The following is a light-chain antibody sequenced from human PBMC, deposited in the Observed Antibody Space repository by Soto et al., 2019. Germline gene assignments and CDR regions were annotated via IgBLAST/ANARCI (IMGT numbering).Light chain of an antibody. J-gene: IGKJ1*01. V-gene: IGKV3-15*01. CDR3: QQYDYSWT. CDR2: GAS. Sequence: EMVMTQSPATLSVSPGEGATLSCRASQSVRTGLAWYQQKPGQAPRLLIYGASIRATGIPARFSGSGSGTEFTLTITSLQSEDFAVYYCQQYDYSWTFGQGTKVDIK. CDR1: QSVRTG.